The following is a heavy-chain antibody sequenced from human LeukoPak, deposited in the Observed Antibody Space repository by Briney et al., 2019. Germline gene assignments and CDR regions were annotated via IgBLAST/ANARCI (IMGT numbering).Heavy chain of an antibody. CDR1: GFTFSSSA. D-gene: IGHD2-15*01. J-gene: IGHJ5*02. CDR3: ARDIAHCSGGICYNIRFDP. CDR2: ISGSGGST. V-gene: IGHV3-23*01. Sequence: GGSLRLSCAASGFTFSSSAMSWVRQAPGKGLEWVSTISGSGGSTYYADSVKGRFTISRDNAKNSLYLQMNRLSAEDTAVYYCARDIAHCSGGICYNIRFDPWGQGTLVTVSS.